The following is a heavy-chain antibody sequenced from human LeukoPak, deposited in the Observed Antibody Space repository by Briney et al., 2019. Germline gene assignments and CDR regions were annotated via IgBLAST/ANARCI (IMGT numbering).Heavy chain of an antibody. Sequence: PSETLSLTCAVYGGSLSGYYWSWIRQPPGKGLEWIGEINHSGSTNYNPSLKSRVTISVDTSKNQFSLKLSSVTAADTAVYYCARRSAVAGTGYWGQGTLVTVSS. J-gene: IGHJ4*02. V-gene: IGHV4-34*01. CDR3: ARRSAVAGTGY. CDR2: INHSGST. D-gene: IGHD6-19*01. CDR1: GGSLSGYY.